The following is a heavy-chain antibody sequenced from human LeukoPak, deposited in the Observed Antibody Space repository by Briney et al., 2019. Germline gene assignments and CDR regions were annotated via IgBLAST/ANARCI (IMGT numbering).Heavy chain of an antibody. V-gene: IGHV3-30-3*01. D-gene: IGHD6-13*01. Sequence: PGRSLRLSCAASGFTFSNYAMHWVRQAPGKGLEWVAVISYDGNNKYYADSVKGRFTISRDNSKNTLYLQMNSLRAEDTAVYYCARGSWSPLYGMDVWGKGTTVTVSS. CDR1: GFTFSNYA. J-gene: IGHJ6*04. CDR3: ARGSWSPLYGMDV. CDR2: ISYDGNNK.